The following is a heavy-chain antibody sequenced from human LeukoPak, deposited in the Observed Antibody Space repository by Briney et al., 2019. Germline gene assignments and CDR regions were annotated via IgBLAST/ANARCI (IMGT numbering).Heavy chain of an antibody. CDR3: ASVPYYYYGMDV. J-gene: IGHJ6*02. CDR1: GGSISSSSYY. D-gene: IGHD6-6*01. Sequence: PSETLSLTCTVSGGSISSSSYYWSWIRQPPGKGLEWIGEINHSGSTNYNPSLKSRVTISVDTSKNQFSLKLSSVTAADTAVYYCASVPYYYYGMDVWGQGTTVTVSS. V-gene: IGHV4-39*07. CDR2: INHSGST.